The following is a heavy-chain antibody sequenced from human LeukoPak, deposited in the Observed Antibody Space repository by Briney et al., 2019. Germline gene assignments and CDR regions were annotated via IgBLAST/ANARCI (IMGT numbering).Heavy chain of an antibody. Sequence: HGESLKISCQGSEYSFATYWIAWLRHMPGKGLEWMGIIYPSDSDTRYSPSFQGQVTISADKSTKTAYLQWSSLKASDTAMYYCARPLQGIVGATGFDYWGQGTLVTVSS. D-gene: IGHD1-26*01. CDR2: IYPSDSDT. V-gene: IGHV5-51*01. CDR3: ARPLQGIVGATGFDY. J-gene: IGHJ4*02. CDR1: EYSFATYW.